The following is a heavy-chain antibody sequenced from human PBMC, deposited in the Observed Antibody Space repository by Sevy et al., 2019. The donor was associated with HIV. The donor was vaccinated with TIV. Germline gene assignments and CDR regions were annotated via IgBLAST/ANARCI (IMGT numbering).Heavy chain of an antibody. CDR2: TYYRSKWFN. CDR1: GDSVSSYRAS. Sequence: SQTLSRTCAISGDSVSSYRASWNWIRQSPSRGLEWLGRTYYRSKWFNDYATSVKSRITINADTSTNQFSLQLNSVTPDETAVYYCAERTNDVYYYGMDVWAQGTTVTVSS. CDR3: AERTNDVYYYGMDV. V-gene: IGHV6-1*01. J-gene: IGHJ6*02.